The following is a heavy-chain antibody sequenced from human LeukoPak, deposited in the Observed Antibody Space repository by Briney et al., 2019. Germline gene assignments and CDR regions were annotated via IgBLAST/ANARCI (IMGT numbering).Heavy chain of an antibody. CDR1: GGSFSGYY. Sequence: SETLSLTCAVYGGSFSGYYWSWIRHPPGEGLEWIGEIYHSGSTKYNPSLKSRVTISVDTSKKQFSLKLSTVTAADTAVYYCARGMDFRSCYSVDYWGQGALVTVSS. D-gene: IGHD3-3*01. CDR3: ARGMDFRSCYSVDY. CDR2: IYHSGST. J-gene: IGHJ4*02. V-gene: IGHV4-34*01.